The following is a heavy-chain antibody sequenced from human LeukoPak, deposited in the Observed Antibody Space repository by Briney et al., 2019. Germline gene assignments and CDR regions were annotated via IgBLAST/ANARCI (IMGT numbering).Heavy chain of an antibody. D-gene: IGHD3-10*01. CDR3: ASSSWFGPYYFDY. CDR2: IYPGDSDT. J-gene: IGHJ4*02. V-gene: IGHV5-51*01. CDR1: GYSFTRYW. Sequence: GESLKISCKGSGYSFTRYWIGWVRQMPGKGLEWMGIIYPGDSDTRYSPSFQGQVTISADNSISTAYPQWSSLKASDTAMYYCASSSWFGPYYFDYWGQGTLVTVSS.